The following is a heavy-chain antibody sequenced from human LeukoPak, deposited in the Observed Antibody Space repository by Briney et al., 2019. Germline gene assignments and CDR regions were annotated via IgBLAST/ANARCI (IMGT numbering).Heavy chain of an antibody. CDR2: IIPIFGTA. Sequence: SVKVSCKASGGTFSSYAISWVRQAPGQGREWMGGIIPIFGTANYAQKFQGRVTITADESTSTAYMELSSLRSEDTAVYYCATHSRGYYYVNPLWQDWGQGNLVIVSS. CDR1: GGTFSSYA. V-gene: IGHV1-69*13. J-gene: IGHJ1*01. D-gene: IGHD3-22*01. CDR3: ATHSRGYYYVNPLWQD.